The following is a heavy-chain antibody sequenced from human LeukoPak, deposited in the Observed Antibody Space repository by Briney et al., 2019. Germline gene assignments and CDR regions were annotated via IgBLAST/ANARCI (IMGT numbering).Heavy chain of an antibody. D-gene: IGHD2-2*01. Sequence: GGSLRLSRAASGFTFSNYWMSWVRQAPGKGLEWVASIKQDESDKYYVGSVKGRFTISRDNAKKSLCLQMNSLRAEDTAVYYCARDNRDIAVVPAAMGDYYYYGMGVWGQGTTVTVSS. CDR2: IKQDESDK. CDR3: ARDNRDIAVVPAAMGDYYYYGMGV. V-gene: IGHV3-7*05. CDR1: GFTFSNYW. J-gene: IGHJ6*02.